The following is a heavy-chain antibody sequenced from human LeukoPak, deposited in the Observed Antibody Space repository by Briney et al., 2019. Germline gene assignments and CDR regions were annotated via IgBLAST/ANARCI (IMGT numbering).Heavy chain of an antibody. CDR3: AKERPGYSYDEYYFDY. V-gene: IGHV3-30-3*01. J-gene: IGHJ4*02. CDR2: ISYDGSNK. Sequence: GGSLRLSCAASGFTFSSYAMHWVRQAPGKGLEWVAVISYDGSNKYYADSVKGRFTISRDNSKNTLYLQMNSLRAEDTAVYYCAKERPGYSYDEYYFDYWGQGTLVTVSS. CDR1: GFTFSSYA. D-gene: IGHD5-18*01.